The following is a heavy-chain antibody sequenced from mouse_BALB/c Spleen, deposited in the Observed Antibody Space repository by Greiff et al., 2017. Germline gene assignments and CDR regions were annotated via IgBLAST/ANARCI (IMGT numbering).Heavy chain of an antibody. CDR3: ARSYYGPSWFAY. J-gene: IGHJ3*01. CDR1: GYTFTSYW. Sequence: VQLQQSGTVLARPGASVKMSCKASGYTFTSYWMHWVKQRPGQGLEWIGYINPSSGYTNYNQKFKDKATLTADKSSSTAYMQLSSLTSEDSAVYYCARSYYGPSWFAYWGQGTLVTVSA. D-gene: IGHD1-1*01. V-gene: IGHV1-4*01. CDR2: INPSSGYT.